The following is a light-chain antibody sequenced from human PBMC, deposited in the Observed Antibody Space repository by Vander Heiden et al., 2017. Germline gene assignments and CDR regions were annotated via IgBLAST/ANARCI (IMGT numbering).Light chain of an antibody. CDR3: QQYNSYSWT. CDR2: KAS. J-gene: IGKJ1*01. CDR1: QSISSW. Sequence: DIQMTQSPSTLSAPVGDIVITSSRASQSISSWLASYQQKPGRATKLLIYKASSLESGVPSRFSGSGSGTEFTLTISSLQPDDFATYYCQQYNSYSWTFGQGTKVEIQ. V-gene: IGKV1-5*03.